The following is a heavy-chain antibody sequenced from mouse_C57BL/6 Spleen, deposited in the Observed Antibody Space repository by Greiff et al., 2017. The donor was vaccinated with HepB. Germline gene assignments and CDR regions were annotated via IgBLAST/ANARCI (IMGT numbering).Heavy chain of an antibody. J-gene: IGHJ1*03. V-gene: IGHV1-53*01. CDR1: GYTFTSYW. D-gene: IGHD1-1*01. CDR2: INPSNGGT. Sequence: QVQLQQPGTELVKPGASVKLSCKASGYTFTSYWMHWVKQRPGQGLEWMGNINPSNGGTNYNEKFKGKATLTVDKSSSTAYMQLSSLTSEDSAVYYCARSYGSSYFDVWGTGTTVTVSA. CDR3: ARSYGSSYFDV.